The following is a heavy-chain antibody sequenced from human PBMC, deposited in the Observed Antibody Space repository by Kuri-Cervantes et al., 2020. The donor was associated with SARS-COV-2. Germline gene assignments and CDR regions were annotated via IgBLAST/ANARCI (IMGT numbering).Heavy chain of an antibody. V-gene: IGHV3-30-3*01. CDR2: ISYDGSNK. Sequence: LTCAASGFTFSSYAMHWVRQAPGKGLVWVAVISYDGSNKYYADSVKRRFPISRDNAKRLVYLQLDSLRIEDTAIYYCVRGDAEVGATLDGTWGQGTVVTVSS. D-gene: IGHD5-12*01. CDR3: VRGDAEVGATLDGT. CDR1: GFTFSSYA. J-gene: IGHJ1*01.